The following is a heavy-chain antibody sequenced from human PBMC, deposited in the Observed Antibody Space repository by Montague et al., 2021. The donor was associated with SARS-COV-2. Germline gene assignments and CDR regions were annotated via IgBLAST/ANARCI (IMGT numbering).Heavy chain of an antibody. Sequence: SETLSLTCTVSGVAINKFHWSWIRQSAGKGLEWIGRMYDRGSTDYSPSLKSRVTMSVDTSKNRLSLRLKSVTAADTAFYYCARDMSSGDGMDVWDQGTTVTVS. V-gene: IGHV4-4*07. D-gene: IGHD3-22*01. CDR1: GVAINKFH. CDR2: MYDRGST. J-gene: IGHJ6*02. CDR3: ARDMSSGDGMDV.